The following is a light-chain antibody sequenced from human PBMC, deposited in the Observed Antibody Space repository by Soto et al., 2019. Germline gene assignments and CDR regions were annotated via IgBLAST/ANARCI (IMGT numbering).Light chain of an antibody. V-gene: IGLV1-47*01. CDR2: RNN. CDR1: SSNIGSNY. J-gene: IGLJ3*02. Sequence: QAVVTQPPSASGTPGQRVTISFSGSSSNIGSNYVYWYQQLPGTAPKLLIYRNNQRPSGVPDRFSGSKSGTSASLAITGLPSEDEGDYYCAAWDVSLRGQVFGGGTKLTVL. CDR3: AAWDVSLRGQV.